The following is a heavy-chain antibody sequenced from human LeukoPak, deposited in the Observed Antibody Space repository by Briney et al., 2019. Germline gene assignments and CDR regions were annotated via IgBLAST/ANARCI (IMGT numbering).Heavy chain of an antibody. CDR3: ARVGYSNSYDF. J-gene: IGHJ4*02. CDR1: GFTFSRNA. Sequence: GGSLRLSCAASGFTFSRNAMHWVRQAPGKGLEWVAVISYDGSNKYYADSVKGRFTISRDNSKNTLYLQMNSLRAEDTAVYYCARVGYSNSYDFWGQGTLVTVSS. V-gene: IGHV3-30-3*01. CDR2: ISYDGSNK. D-gene: IGHD5-18*01.